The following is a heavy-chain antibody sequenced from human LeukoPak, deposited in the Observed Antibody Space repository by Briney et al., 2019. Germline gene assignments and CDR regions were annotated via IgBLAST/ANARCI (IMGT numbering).Heavy chain of an antibody. Sequence: PGRSLRLSCAASGFTFSQYALHWVRQAPGKGREGVAVISDDGSNKYYGDSVKGRFTISRDNSKHTVHLHVNSVSAEDAAVYYCAKDRYSSGWYSDFDYWGQGTLVTVSS. CDR2: ISDDGSNK. J-gene: IGHJ4*02. CDR3: AKDRYSSGWYSDFDY. V-gene: IGHV3-30*18. CDR1: GFTFSQYA. D-gene: IGHD6-19*01.